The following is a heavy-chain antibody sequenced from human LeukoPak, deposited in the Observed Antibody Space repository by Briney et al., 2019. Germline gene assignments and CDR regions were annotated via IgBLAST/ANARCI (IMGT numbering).Heavy chain of an antibody. Sequence: GGSLRLSCVVSGLRFRNYGMHWVRQAPGKGLEWVAVIYYDGSNQYYADSVKGRFTVSRDNAKNTLYLQMDSLRAEDTAVYYCATDRNSGKYYDYWGQGTLVTVSS. CDR3: ATDRNSGKYYDY. D-gene: IGHD1-26*01. V-gene: IGHV3-33*01. CDR2: IYYDGSNQ. J-gene: IGHJ4*02. CDR1: GLRFRNYG.